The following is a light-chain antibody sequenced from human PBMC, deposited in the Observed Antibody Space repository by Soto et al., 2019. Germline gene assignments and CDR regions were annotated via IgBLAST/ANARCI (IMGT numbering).Light chain of an antibody. CDR3: QQYGSSLLWT. Sequence: DIQMTQSPSSLSASVGDRVTITCRASQSISSYLNWYQQKPGKVPKLLIYAASTLQSGVPSRFSGSGSGTDFTLTISRLEPEDFAVYYCQQYGSSLLWTFGQGTKVDIK. J-gene: IGKJ1*01. CDR2: AAS. CDR1: QSISSY. V-gene: IGKV1-27*01.